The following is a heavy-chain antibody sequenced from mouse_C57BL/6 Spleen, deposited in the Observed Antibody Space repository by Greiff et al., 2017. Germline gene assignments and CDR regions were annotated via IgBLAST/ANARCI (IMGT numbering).Heavy chain of an antibody. Sequence: EVQVVESGGGLVKPGGSLKLSCAASGFTFSSYAMSWVRQTPEKRLEWVANISDGGSYTYYPDNVKGRYTISRDNAKNNLYLQRSHLKSEDTARYYCARDGTRYFDGWGTGTTVTVAA. V-gene: IGHV5-4*01. J-gene: IGHJ1*03. CDR1: GFTFSSYA. CDR2: ISDGGSYT. D-gene: IGHD1-1*01. CDR3: ARDGTRYFDG.